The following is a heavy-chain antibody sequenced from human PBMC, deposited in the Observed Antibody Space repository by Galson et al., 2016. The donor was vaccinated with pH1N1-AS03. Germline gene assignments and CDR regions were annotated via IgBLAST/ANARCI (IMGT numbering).Heavy chain of an antibody. D-gene: IGHD3-22*01. V-gene: IGHV4-59*08. J-gene: IGHJ2*01. CDR2: IYSSGRT. Sequence: LSLTCSVFGGSINNFYWNWIRQSPGKALEWIGFIYSSGRTVYNPSLESRVTISVETSKNQFSLTLNSVTAADTAVYYCARPRRAVYSESSGYYYWYYDLWGRGTLVPVSS. CDR3: ARPRRAVYSESSGYYYWYYDL. CDR1: GGSINNFY.